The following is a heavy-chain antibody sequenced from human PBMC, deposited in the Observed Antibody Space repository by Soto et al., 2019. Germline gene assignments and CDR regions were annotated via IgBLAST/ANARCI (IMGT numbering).Heavy chain of an antibody. D-gene: IGHD6-13*01. CDR1: GFTVSTKY. CDR3: AREIASGAAAEAFDI. J-gene: IGHJ3*02. CDR2: IYSGGST. Sequence: PGGSLRLSCAASGFTVSTKYMSWVRQAPGKGLEWVSVIYSGGSTFYADSVRGRFTISRDNAKNTLYLQMNSLRAEDTAVYYCAREIASGAAAEAFDIWGQGTMVTVSS. V-gene: IGHV3-66*01.